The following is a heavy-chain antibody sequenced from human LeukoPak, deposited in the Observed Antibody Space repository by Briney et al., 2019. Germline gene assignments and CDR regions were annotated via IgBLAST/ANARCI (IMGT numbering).Heavy chain of an antibody. Sequence: HPGRSLRLSCAASGFTFSSYAMHWVRQAPGKGLEWVAVISYDGSNKYYADSVKGRFTISRDNSKNTLYLQMNSLGAEDTAVYYCARDRVRVVVPATPAYYYGMDVWGQGTTVTVSS. CDR2: ISYDGSNK. V-gene: IGHV3-30-3*01. CDR3: ARDRVRVVVPATPAYYYGMDV. J-gene: IGHJ6*02. D-gene: IGHD2-2*01. CDR1: GFTFSSYA.